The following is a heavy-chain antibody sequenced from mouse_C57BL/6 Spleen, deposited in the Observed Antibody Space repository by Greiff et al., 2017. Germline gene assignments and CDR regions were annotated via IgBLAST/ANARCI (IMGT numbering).Heavy chain of an antibody. CDR1: GFTFSSYG. J-gene: IGHJ2*01. CDR3: ARPSSYYFDY. Sequence: EVKLEESGGDLVKPGGSLKLSCAASGFTFSSYGMSWVRQTPDKRLEWVATISSGGSYTYYPDSVKGRFTISRDNAKNTLYLQMSSLKSEDTAMYYCARPSSYYFDYWGQGTTLTVSS. V-gene: IGHV5-6*02. CDR2: ISSGGSYT.